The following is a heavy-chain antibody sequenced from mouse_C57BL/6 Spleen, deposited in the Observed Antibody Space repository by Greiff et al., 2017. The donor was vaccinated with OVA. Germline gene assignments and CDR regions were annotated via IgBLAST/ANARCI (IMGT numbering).Heavy chain of an antibody. CDR3: KITTVVETNYYAMDY. D-gene: IGHD1-1*01. V-gene: IGHV1-15*01. J-gene: IGHJ4*01. Sequence: VQLQQSGAELVRPGASVTLSCKASGYTFTDYEMHWVKQTPVHGLEWIGAIDPETGGTAYNQKFKGKAPLTADKSSSTAYMEHHSLTSEDSAVDDCKITTVVETNYYAMDYGGKGTSVTVSS. CDR2: IDPETGGT. CDR1: GYTFTDYE.